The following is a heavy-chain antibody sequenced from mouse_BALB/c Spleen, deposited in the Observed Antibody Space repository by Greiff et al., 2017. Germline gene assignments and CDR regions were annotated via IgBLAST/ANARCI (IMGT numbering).Heavy chain of an antibody. Sequence: EVQLVESGGGLVKPGGSLKLSCAASGFTFSSYAMSWVRQTPEKRLEWVATISSGGSYTYYPDSVKGRFTISRDNAKNTLYLQMSSLRSEDTAMYYCARHGLDGYYLFAYWGQGTLVTVSA. J-gene: IGHJ3*01. CDR2: ISSGGSYT. D-gene: IGHD2-3*01. CDR3: ARHGLDGYYLFAY. CDR1: GFTFSSYA. V-gene: IGHV5-9-3*01.